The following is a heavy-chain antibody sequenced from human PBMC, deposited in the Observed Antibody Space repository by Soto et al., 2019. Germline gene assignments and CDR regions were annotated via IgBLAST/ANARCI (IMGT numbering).Heavy chain of an antibody. CDR1: GFTFSNYA. V-gene: IGHV3-23*01. J-gene: IGHJ5*02. Sequence: GGSLRLSCAASGFTFSNYAMSWVRQAPGTGPQWVSAIDGGGTKTYYADSVKGRFTISRDNSMNTLYLQMDSLRAEDTAIYYCTKENSNYPDNWFDPWGQGTRVTVSS. D-gene: IGHD4-4*01. CDR3: TKENSNYPDNWFDP. CDR2: IDGGGTKT.